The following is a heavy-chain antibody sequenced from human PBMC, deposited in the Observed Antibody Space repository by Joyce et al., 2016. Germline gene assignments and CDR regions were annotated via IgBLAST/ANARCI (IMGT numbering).Heavy chain of an antibody. CDR2: LSYDGSKE. D-gene: IGHD5-12*01. CDR3: VRGRMEWLRSYWYLDL. J-gene: IGHJ2*01. Sequence: QVQLVESGGGVVQPGRSLRLSCAASGFTFSGHALHWVRQAPGKGLEWLAVLSYDGSKENYADSVKGRFTISRDNSKNTLYLQMNSLRAEDTAVYYCVRGRMEWLRSYWYLDLWGRGTLVTVSS. V-gene: IGHV3-30*04. CDR1: GFTFSGHA.